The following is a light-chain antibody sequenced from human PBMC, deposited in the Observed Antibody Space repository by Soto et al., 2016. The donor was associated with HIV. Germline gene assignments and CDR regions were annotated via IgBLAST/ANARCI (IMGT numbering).Light chain of an antibody. CDR1: QSLVHSNGDTY. CDR3: MQHTHWPRT. V-gene: IGKV2-30*02. J-gene: IGKJ1*01. CDR2: KVS. Sequence: DVVMTQSPLSLPVTLGQSASISCTSSQSLVHSNGDTYLIWFHQRPGQSPRRLIYKVSIRDSGVPDRFNGNGSDTDFTLRFSKVEADDVGVYYCMQHTHWPRTFGQGTKVEI.